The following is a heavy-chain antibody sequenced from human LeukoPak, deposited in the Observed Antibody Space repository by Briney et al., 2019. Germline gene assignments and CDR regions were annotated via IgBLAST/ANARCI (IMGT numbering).Heavy chain of an antibody. CDR3: ARERASGNSNY. V-gene: IGHV3-11*04. CDR2: ISSSGSTI. Sequence: GGSLRLSCAASGFTFSDYYMSWIRQAPGKGLEWVSYISSSGSTIYYADSVKGRFINSRDNAKNSLYLQMNSLRAEDTAVYYCARERASGNSNYWGQGTLVTVSS. CDR1: GFTFSDYY. J-gene: IGHJ4*02. D-gene: IGHD4-23*01.